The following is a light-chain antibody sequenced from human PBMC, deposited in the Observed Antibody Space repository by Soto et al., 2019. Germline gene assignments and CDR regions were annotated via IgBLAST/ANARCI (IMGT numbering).Light chain of an antibody. CDR1: QSVSSSY. CDR3: QQYGSSPLT. CDR2: GAS. J-gene: IGKJ4*01. Sequence: EIVLTQSPGALFLSPGEGATLSCRASQSVSSSYLAWYQQKPGQAPRLLIYGASSRATGIPDRFSGSGSGTDFTLTISRLEPEDFAVYYCQQYGSSPLTFGGGTKVDIK. V-gene: IGKV3-20*01.